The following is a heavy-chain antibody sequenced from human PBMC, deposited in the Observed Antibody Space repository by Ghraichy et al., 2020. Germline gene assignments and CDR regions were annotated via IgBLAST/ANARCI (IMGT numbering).Heavy chain of an antibody. J-gene: IGHJ3*02. CDR2: GYYRGNT. CDR1: GGSISDYY. D-gene: IGHD2-8*01. Sequence: SETLSLTCTVSGGSISDYYWSWIRQTPGQGLEWIGDGYYRGNTKYNPSLKSRVTISLDTPTNQFTLKLRSVTTAVTDVYYCARGARLRLYDAVDIWGQGTVVTVCS. CDR3: ARGARLRLYDAVDI. V-gene: IGHV4-59*01.